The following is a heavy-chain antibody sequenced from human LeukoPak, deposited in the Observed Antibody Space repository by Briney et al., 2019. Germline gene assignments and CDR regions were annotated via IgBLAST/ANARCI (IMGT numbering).Heavy chain of an antibody. CDR3: ARHWATTAYYSDY. Sequence: SETLSLTCTVSGGSISSYYWSWIRQPPGKGLEWIGYIYYSGSTNYNPSLKSRVTISVDTSKNQFSLKLSSVTAADTAVYYCARHWATTAYYSDYWGQGTLVTVSS. V-gene: IGHV4-59*08. CDR2: IYYSGST. J-gene: IGHJ4*02. CDR1: GGSISSYY. D-gene: IGHD5-24*01.